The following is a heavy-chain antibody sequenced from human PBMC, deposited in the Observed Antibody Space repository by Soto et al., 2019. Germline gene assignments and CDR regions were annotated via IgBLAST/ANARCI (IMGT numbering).Heavy chain of an antibody. CDR1: GFTVSSKY. CDR3: ATDFPSMIVVVTPYYFDY. V-gene: IGHV3-66*01. J-gene: IGHJ4*02. Sequence: PGGSLRLSCAASGFTVSSKYMSWVRQAPGKGLEWVSLIQSGGPTYYADSVKGSFTISRDTSENKLHLQMDSLRAEDTAVYYCATDFPSMIVVVTPYYFDYWGQGTLV. CDR2: IQSGGPT. D-gene: IGHD3-22*01.